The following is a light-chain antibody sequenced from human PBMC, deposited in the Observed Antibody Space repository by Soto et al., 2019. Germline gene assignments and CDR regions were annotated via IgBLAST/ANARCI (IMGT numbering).Light chain of an antibody. CDR3: QQYGISPST. V-gene: IGKV3-20*01. J-gene: IGKJ1*01. CDR1: QSVSSS. Sequence: EIVLTQSPGTLSLSPGERATLSCRASQSVSSSLAWYQQKLGQAPRLLIYGTSNRATAIPDRFSGSGSGADFTLTISRLEPEDFALYYCQQYGISPSTFGPGTKVEI. CDR2: GTS.